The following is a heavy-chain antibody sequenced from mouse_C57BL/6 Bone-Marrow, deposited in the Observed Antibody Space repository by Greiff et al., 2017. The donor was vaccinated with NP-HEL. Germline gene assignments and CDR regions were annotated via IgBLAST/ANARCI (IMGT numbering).Heavy chain of an antibody. J-gene: IGHJ3*01. D-gene: IGHD1-1*01. Sequence: DVMLVESGGGLVKPGGSLKLSCAASGFTFSSYAMSWVRQTPEKRLEWVATISDGGSYTYYPDNVKGRFTISRDNAKNNLYLQMSHLKSEDTAMYYCARPYYYYGVAYWGQGTLVTVSA. V-gene: IGHV5-4*03. CDR2: ISDGGSYT. CDR1: GFTFSSYA. CDR3: ARPYYYYGVAY.